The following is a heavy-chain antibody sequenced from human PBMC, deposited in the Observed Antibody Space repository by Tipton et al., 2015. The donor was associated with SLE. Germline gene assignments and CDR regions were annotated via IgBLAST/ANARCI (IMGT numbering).Heavy chain of an antibody. Sequence: TLSLTCAVSGGSISSSNWWSWVRQPPGKGLEWIGYIYYSGSTNYNPSLKSRVTISVDTSKNQFSLKLSSVTAADTAVYYCASQRGYSYGVDYWDQGTLVTVSS. CDR3: ASQRGYSYGVDY. CDR2: IYYSGST. CDR1: GGSISSSNW. V-gene: IGHV4-4*02. D-gene: IGHD5-18*01. J-gene: IGHJ4*02.